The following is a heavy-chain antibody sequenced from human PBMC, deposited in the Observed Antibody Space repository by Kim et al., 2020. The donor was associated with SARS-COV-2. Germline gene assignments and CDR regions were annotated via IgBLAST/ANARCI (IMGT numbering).Heavy chain of an antibody. V-gene: IGHV7-4-1*02. CDR2: INTNTGNP. D-gene: IGHD2-2*01. CDR3: ARGRDVVAPAAITALGLYYFDY. Sequence: ASVKVSCKASGYTFTSYAMNWVRQAPGQGLEWMGWINTNTGNPTYAQGFTGRFVFSLDTSVSTAYLQISSLKAEDTAVYYCARGRDVVAPAAITALGLYYFDYWGQGTLVTVSS. J-gene: IGHJ4*02. CDR1: GYTFTSYA.